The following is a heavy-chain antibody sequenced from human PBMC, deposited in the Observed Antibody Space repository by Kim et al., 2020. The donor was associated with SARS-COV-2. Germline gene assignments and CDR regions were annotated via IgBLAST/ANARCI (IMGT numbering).Heavy chain of an antibody. CDR1: GGSFSGYY. CDR2: INHSGST. J-gene: IGHJ4*02. CDR3: ARAGPGSAMALFDY. Sequence: SETLSLTCAVYGGSFSGYYWSWIRQPPGKGLEWIGEINHSGSTNYNPSLKSRVTISVDTSKNQFSLKLSSVTAADTAVYYCARAGPGSAMALFDYWGQGTLVTVSS. D-gene: IGHD5-18*01. V-gene: IGHV4-34*01.